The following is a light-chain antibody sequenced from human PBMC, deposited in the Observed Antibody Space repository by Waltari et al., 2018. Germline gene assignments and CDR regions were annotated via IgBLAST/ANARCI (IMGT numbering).Light chain of an antibody. CDR3: QQYNNWTPWT. V-gene: IGKV3-15*01. Sequence: VMTQSPATLSLFPGERAVLSCWASQSIETNLAGFHQKPGQAPRLLISGASTRATNVPTRFSGSGCGTAFTLTISSLQSEDFAVYYCQQYNNWTPWTFGPGTKVEIK. J-gene: IGKJ1*01. CDR2: GAS. CDR1: QSIETN.